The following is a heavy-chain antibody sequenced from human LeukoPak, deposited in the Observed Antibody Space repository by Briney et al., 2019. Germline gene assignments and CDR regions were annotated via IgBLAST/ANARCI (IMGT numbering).Heavy chain of an antibody. V-gene: IGHV4-39*01. J-gene: IGHJ4*02. D-gene: IGHD2-15*01. CDR2: IYSSGSN. CDR3: ARATVGFCGGGTCYPSAVDY. CDR1: GGSFTSGSYY. Sequence: PSETLSLTCTVSGGSFTSGSYYWGWIRQPPGQGLEWSGSIYSSGSNSYNQSLKIHITISVNTFKNQFSLKLSSVTAADTALYYCARATVGFCGGGTCYPSAVDYWGEGTLVTVSS.